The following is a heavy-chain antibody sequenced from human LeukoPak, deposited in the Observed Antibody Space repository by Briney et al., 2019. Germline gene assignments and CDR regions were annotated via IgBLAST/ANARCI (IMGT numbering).Heavy chain of an antibody. J-gene: IGHJ4*02. CDR1: GYTFNNYY. Sequence: ASVKVSCKASGYTFNNYYMYWVRQAPGQGLEWMGMINPSGGGTSYAQKFQGRVTMTRDTSTRTVYMEVSSLKPEDTAVYYCARQGAYSSAIGMGYWGQGTLVTVSS. CDR2: INPSGGGT. V-gene: IGHV1-46*02. CDR3: ARQGAYSSAIGMGY. D-gene: IGHD6-19*01.